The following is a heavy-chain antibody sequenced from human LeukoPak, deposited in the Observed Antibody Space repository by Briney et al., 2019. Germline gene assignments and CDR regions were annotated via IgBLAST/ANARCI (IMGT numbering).Heavy chain of an antibody. CDR2: IIPIFGTA. D-gene: IGHD3-3*01. CDR3: ARGMARDFWSGYFPDYYYGMGV. J-gene: IGHJ6*02. Sequence: GASVKVSCKASGGTFSSYAISWVRQAPGQGLEWMGGIIPIFGTANYAQKFQGRVTITADESTSTAYMELSSLRSEDTAVYYCARGMARDFWSGYFPDYYYGMGVWGQGTTVTVSS. CDR1: GGTFSSYA. V-gene: IGHV1-69*13.